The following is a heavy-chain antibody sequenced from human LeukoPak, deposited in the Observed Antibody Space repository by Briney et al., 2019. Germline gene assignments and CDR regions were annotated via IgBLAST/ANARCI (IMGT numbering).Heavy chain of an antibody. CDR2: ISGSSNHI. D-gene: IGHD6-19*01. J-gene: IGHJ4*02. CDR3: AKGGSGWYYFDY. Sequence: GGSLRLSCAASGFGFSSYNMNWVRQAPGKGLEWVSSISGSSNHIYYANSVKGRFTISRDNAKDSLSLQMNSLRAEDTAVYYCAKGGSGWYYFDYWGQGTLVTVSS. CDR1: GFGFSSYN. V-gene: IGHV3-21*04.